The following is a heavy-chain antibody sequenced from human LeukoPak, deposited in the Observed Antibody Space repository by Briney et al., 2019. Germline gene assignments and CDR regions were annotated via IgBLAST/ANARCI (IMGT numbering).Heavy chain of an antibody. CDR1: GFTFGDYY. CDR3: ARVLRGYGDYGGL. V-gene: IGHV3-11*05. D-gene: IGHD5-12*01. J-gene: IGHJ4*02. CDR2: IDGPGSDT. Sequence: KPGGSLRLSCAASGFTFGDYYMSWIRQTPGKGLEGVSYIDGPGSDTVYTDSVRGRFTISRDNAKNSLYLQMNSLRAEDTAVYYCARVLRGYGDYGGLWGQGTLVTVSS.